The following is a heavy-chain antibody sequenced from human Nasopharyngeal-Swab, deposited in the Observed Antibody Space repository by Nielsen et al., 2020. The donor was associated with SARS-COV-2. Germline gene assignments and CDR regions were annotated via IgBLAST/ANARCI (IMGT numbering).Heavy chain of an antibody. J-gene: IGHJ4*02. Sequence: SETLFLTCAVSGGSISSSNWWSWVRQPPGKGLEWIGEIYHSGSTNYNPSLKSRVTISVDKSKNQFSLKLSSVTAADTAVYYCARGEYSSSWYLDYWGRGTLVTVSS. CDR1: GGSISSSNW. CDR2: IYHSGST. D-gene: IGHD6-13*01. CDR3: ARGEYSSSWYLDY. V-gene: IGHV4-4*02.